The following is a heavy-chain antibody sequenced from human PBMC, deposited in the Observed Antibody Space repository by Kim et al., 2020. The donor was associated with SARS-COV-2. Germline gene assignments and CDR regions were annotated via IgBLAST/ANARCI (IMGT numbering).Heavy chain of an antibody. V-gene: IGHV3-23*01. D-gene: IGHD6-13*01. CDR3: AEGYSTTWYD. J-gene: IGHJ4*02. CDR2: ST. Sequence: STHNAQSVKGRFTISTDTSKTTLHLQMNSLRAEETAVYYCAEGYSTTWYDWGQGTLVTVSS.